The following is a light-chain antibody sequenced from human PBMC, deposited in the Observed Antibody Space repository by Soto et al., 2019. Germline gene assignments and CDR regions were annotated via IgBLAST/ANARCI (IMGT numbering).Light chain of an antibody. V-gene: IGKV3-20*01. Sequence: EVVLTQSPGPLSLSPGERATLSCRASQSVDRNYLSWFQHKRGQPPRVLVFATSSRAARNPVRFSGSGSGTNFTLTITRVEPEDFGVYYCQQYGGSPPAYTFGLGTKLEI. CDR1: QSVDRNY. CDR2: ATS. CDR3: QQYGGSPPAYT. J-gene: IGKJ2*01.